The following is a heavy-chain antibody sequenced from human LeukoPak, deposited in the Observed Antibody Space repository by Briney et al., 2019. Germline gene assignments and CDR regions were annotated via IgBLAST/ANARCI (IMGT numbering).Heavy chain of an antibody. D-gene: IGHD6-19*01. J-gene: IGHJ6*04. Sequence: GGSLRLSCAASGFTFSSYSMNWVRQAPGKGLEWVANIKQDGSEKYYVDSVKGRFAIPRDNAKNSLYLQMNSLRAEDTAVYYCARERIAVAMDVWGKGTTVTISS. CDR3: ARERIAVAMDV. CDR1: GFTFSSYS. CDR2: IKQDGSEK. V-gene: IGHV3-7*01.